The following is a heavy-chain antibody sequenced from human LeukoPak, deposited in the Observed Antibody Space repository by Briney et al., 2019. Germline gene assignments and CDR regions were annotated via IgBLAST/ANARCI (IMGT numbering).Heavy chain of an antibody. CDR1: GGSFSGYY. CDR2: INHSGST. CDR3: ARESADAFDI. Sequence: SETLSLTCAVYGGSFSGYYWSWIRQPPGKGLEWIGEINHSGSTNYNPSLQSRVTISVDTSKNQFSLKLSSVTAADTAVYYCARESADAFDIWGQGTMVTVSS. V-gene: IGHV4-34*01. J-gene: IGHJ3*02.